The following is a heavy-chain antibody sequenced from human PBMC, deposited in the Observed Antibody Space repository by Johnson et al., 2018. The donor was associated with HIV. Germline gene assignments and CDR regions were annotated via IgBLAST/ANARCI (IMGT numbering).Heavy chain of an antibody. CDR1: GFTFDDYA. V-gene: IGHV3-9*01. D-gene: IGHD6-6*01. CDR2: ISWNSGTI. J-gene: IGHJ3*02. CDR3: ARVSRSSPAFDAFDI. Sequence: VESGGGLVQPGRSLRLSCAASGFTFDDYAMHWVRQPPGKGLEWVSGISWNSGTIGYADSVKGRFTISRDNAKNSLFLQMNSLRAEDTAVYYCARVSRSSPAFDAFDIWGQGTLVTVSS.